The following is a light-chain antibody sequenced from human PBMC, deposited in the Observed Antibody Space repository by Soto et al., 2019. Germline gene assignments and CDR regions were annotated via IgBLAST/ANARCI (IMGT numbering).Light chain of an antibody. CDR1: QSINNW. CDR2: KAS. V-gene: IGKV1-5*03. Sequence: DIQMTQSPSTLSASVGDRVTITCRASQSINNWLAWYQQKPGKAPKLLIYKASTLESGAPSRFSGSGYETEFNLTISSLQPDDLATYYCQQYYSFWTFGQGTKVDNK. J-gene: IGKJ1*01. CDR3: QQYYSFWT.